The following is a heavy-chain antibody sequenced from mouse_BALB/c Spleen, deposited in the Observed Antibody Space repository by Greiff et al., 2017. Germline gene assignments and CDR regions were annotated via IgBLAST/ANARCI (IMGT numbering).Heavy chain of an antibody. CDR2: ISYSGST. J-gene: IGHJ3*01. CDR1: GYSITSDYA. D-gene: IGHD2-1*01. CDR3: ALYYGTGTWFAY. V-gene: IGHV3-2*02. Sequence: EVKLQESGPGLVKPSQSLSLTCTVTGYSITSDYAWNWIRQFPGNKLEWMGYISYSGSTSYNPSLKSRISITRDTSKNQFFLQLNSVTTEDTATYYCALYYGTGTWFAYWGQGTLVTVSA.